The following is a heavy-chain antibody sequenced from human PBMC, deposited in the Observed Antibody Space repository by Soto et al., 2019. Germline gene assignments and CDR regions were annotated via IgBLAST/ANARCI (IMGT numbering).Heavy chain of an antibody. J-gene: IGHJ3*02. CDR2: IYISGST. CDR3: ARDFGIGSGAFDI. V-gene: IGHV4-59*01. D-gene: IGHD2-2*03. Sequence: QVQLQESGPGLVKPSETLSLTCKVSGDSISDYYWGWIRQSPGHGLEWIGYIYISGSTDNNPSLQSRATISIDPSNNQFSLTLKSVTAADTAVYYCARDFGIGSGAFDIWGPGTVVTVSS. CDR1: GDSISDYY.